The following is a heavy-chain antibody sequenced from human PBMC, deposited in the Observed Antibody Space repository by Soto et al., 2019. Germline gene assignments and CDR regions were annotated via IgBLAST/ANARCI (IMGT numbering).Heavy chain of an antibody. D-gene: IGHD2-2*01. J-gene: IGHJ4*02. CDR2: TFPSGTT. Sequence: PSETRSRTCTVSGASIISSYWRWIRQPPGKGLEWIGYTFPSGTTNYNPSLKSRFTFSWGTCKNPFSLNLSSLTTEDTALFFLPGRGHQYSSTTSGLGGLDYSGQGTMVIVYS. CDR3: PGRGHQYSSTTSGLGGLDY. V-gene: IGHV4-59*01. CDR1: GASIISSY.